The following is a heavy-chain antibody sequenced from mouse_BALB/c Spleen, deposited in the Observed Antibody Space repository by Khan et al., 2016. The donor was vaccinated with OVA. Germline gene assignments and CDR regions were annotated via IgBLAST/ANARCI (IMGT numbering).Heavy chain of an antibody. D-gene: IGHD2-14*01. V-gene: IGHV9-3-1*01. Sequence: LVESGPELKKPGETVKISCKASGYTFTNYGMNWVKQAPGKGLKWMGWINTYTGEPTYADDFKGRFASSLETSASTAYLQINILKNEDTATYFCARVGYNGTMDYWGQGTSVTVSS. CDR3: ARVGYNGTMDY. J-gene: IGHJ4*01. CDR1: GYTFTNYG. CDR2: INTYTGEP.